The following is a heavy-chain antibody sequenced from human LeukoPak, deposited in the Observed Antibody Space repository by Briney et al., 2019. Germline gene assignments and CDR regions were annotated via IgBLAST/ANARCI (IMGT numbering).Heavy chain of an antibody. Sequence: GGSLRLSCAASGFTFSGSAMHWVRQPSGKGLEWVGRIRSKANSYATAYAASVKGRFTISRDDSKNTAYLQMNSLKTEDTAVYYCTRHSEQYYDFWSGYSGDYWGQGTLVTVSS. J-gene: IGHJ4*02. CDR3: TRHSEQYYDFWSGYSGDY. CDR1: GFTFSGSA. CDR2: IRSKANSYAT. D-gene: IGHD3-3*01. V-gene: IGHV3-73*01.